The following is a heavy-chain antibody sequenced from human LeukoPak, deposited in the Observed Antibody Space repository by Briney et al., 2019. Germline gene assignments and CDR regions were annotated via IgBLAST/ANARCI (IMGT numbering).Heavy chain of an antibody. V-gene: IGHV1-69*04. D-gene: IGHD5-18*01. CDR2: ITPILGLI. CDR3: ARGRGSGTGYNGDYLDY. Sequence: ASVKVSCKASGGTFSNYAINWVRQAPGQGLEWMGRITPILGLINYAQKFQGRVTITADKSTSTGYMEVTGLRSDDTAIYYCARGRGSGTGYNGDYLDYWGQGTLVTVSS. CDR1: GGTFSNYA. J-gene: IGHJ4*02.